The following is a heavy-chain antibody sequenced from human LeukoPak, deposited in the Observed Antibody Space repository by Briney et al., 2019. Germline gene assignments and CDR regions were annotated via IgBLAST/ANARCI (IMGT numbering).Heavy chain of an antibody. CDR1: GGSISSYY. CDR3: ASKIVGATIGVNWFDP. CDR2: IYYSGST. V-gene: IGHV4-59*12. J-gene: IGHJ5*02. D-gene: IGHD1-26*01. Sequence: PSETPSLTCTVSGGSISSYYWSWIRQPPGKGLEWIGSIYYSGSTYYNPSLKSRVTISVDTSKNQFSLKLSSVTAADTAVYYCASKIVGATIGVNWFDPWGQGTLVTVSS.